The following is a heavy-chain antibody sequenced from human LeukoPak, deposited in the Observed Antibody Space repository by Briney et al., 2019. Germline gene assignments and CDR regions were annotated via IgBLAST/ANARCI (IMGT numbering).Heavy chain of an antibody. Sequence: ASVKVSCKASGYTFSSYGISWVRQAPGQGLEWMGWISAYNGNTNYAQKLQGRVTMTTDTSTSTAYMELRSLRSDDTAVYYCARDYRDVLLWFGELSKWGQGTLVTVSS. CDR3: ARDYRDVLLWFGELSK. CDR2: ISAYNGNT. J-gene: IGHJ4*02. V-gene: IGHV1-18*01. CDR1: GYTFSSYG. D-gene: IGHD3-10*01.